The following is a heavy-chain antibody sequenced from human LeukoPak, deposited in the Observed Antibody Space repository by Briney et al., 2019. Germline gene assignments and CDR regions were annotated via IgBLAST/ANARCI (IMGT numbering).Heavy chain of an antibody. CDR2: IYYTGST. D-gene: IGHD3-10*01. V-gene: IGHV4-61*05. Sequence: SETLSLTCTVSGVSISSSNSYWGWIRQPPGKGLEWIGYIYYTGSTNYNPSLKSRVTMSVDTSKNQFSLNLKSVTPEDTAVYYCARGRFGEVDYWGQGTLVTVSS. CDR3: ARGRFGEVDY. J-gene: IGHJ4*02. CDR1: GVSISSSNSY.